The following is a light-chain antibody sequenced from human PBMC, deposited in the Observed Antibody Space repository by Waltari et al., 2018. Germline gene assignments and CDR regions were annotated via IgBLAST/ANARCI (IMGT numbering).Light chain of an antibody. V-gene: IGKV3-15*01. J-gene: IGKJ2*01. CDR3: QQYGDWPMYT. CDR2: GGT. Sequence: EIVMTQFPATLSVSPGEGATLSCRASQSVSGSLAWYQQKPGQAPRLLIYGGTTRAPGVPARISGRGFGTDFSLTINSLQSEDSAVYYCQQYGDWPMYTFGQGTKLEIK. CDR1: QSVSGS.